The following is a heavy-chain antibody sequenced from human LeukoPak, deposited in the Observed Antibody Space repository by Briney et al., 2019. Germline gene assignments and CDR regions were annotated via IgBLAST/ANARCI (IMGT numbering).Heavy chain of an antibody. CDR3: ARTYKNYYDSSGFFPDY. V-gene: IGHV1-2*02. D-gene: IGHD3-22*01. CDR2: INPNSGGT. CDR1: GYTFTGYY. Sequence: ASVKVSCKASGYTFTGYYMHWVRQAPGQGLEWMGWINPNSGGTNYAQKFQGRVTMTRDTSISTAYMELSRLRSDDTAVYYCARTYKNYYDSSGFFPDYWGQGTLVTVSS. J-gene: IGHJ4*02.